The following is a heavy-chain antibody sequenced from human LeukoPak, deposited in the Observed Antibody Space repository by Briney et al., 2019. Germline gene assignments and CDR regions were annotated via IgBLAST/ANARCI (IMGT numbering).Heavy chain of an antibody. D-gene: IGHD6-19*01. Sequence: SETLSLTCTVSGDSITSFYWSWIRQPPGKGLEWIGLIFHSGTTDYTPSLKTRVTMSIDTSKNQFSLNLSSVTASDTAVYYCARLPVGSEPAYWGPGPLVTVSS. CDR1: GDSITSFY. V-gene: IGHV4-59*08. J-gene: IGHJ4*02. CDR3: ARLPVGSEPAY. CDR2: IFHSGTT.